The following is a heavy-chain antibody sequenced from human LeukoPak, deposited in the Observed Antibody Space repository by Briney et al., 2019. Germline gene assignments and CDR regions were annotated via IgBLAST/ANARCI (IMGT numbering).Heavy chain of an antibody. CDR2: MNPNSGNT. V-gene: IGHV1-8*01. J-gene: IGHJ4*02. CDR1: GYTFTSYD. D-gene: IGHD4-23*01. CDR3: ARGPEGKIDY. Sequence: ASVRVSCKASGYTFTSYDINWVRQATGQGLEWMGWMNPNSGNTGYAQKFQGRVTMTRNTSISTAYRELSSLRSEHTSVYYCARGPEGKIDYCGQGELVTVSS.